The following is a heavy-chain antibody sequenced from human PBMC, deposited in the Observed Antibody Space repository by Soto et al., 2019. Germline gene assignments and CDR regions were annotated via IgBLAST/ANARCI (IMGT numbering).Heavy chain of an antibody. CDR2: IWYDGSNK. J-gene: IGHJ4*02. CDR3: AKAPSIVGATSFTDY. V-gene: IGHV3-30*02. Sequence: GGSLRLSCAASGFTFSSYGMHWVRQAPGKGLEWVAVIWYDGSNKYYADSVKGRFTISRDNSENTLFLQMNSLRAEDTAVYYCAKAPSIVGATSFTDYWGQGTLVTVSS. D-gene: IGHD1-26*01. CDR1: GFTFSSYG.